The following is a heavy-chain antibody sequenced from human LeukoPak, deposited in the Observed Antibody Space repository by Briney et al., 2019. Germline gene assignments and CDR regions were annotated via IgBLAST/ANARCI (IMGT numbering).Heavy chain of an antibody. V-gene: IGHV3-48*03. Sequence: PGGSLRLSCAASGFTFSSYEMNWVRQAPGKGLEWVSYISSSGSTIYYADSVKGRFTISRDNAKNSLYLQMNSLRAEDTAVYYCARLQAYSGYDSLYYYYYYMDVWGKGTTVTISS. D-gene: IGHD5-12*01. CDR2: ISSSGSTI. CDR1: GFTFSSYE. CDR3: ARLQAYSGYDSLYYYYYYMDV. J-gene: IGHJ6*03.